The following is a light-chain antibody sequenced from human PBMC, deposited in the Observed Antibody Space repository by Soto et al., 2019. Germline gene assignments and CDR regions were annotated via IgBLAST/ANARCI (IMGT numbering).Light chain of an antibody. Sequence: EIQMTQSTSTLSASVGDRVTITCRASQSISSWLAWYQQKPGKVPKLLIYAASTLQSGVPSRFSGRGSGTDFTLTISSLQPEDVATYCCQKYNSVLSWPFGQGTKVDIK. J-gene: IGKJ1*01. CDR2: AAS. CDR1: QSISSW. V-gene: IGKV1-27*01. CDR3: QKYNSVLSWP.